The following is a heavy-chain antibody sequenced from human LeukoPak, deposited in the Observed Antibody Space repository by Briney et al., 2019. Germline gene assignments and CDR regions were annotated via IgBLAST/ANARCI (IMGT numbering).Heavy chain of an antibody. Sequence: GGSLRLSCAASGFTFSSYSMNWIRQAPGKGLEWVSYISSSSSTIYYADSVKGRFTISRDNAKNSLYLQMNSLRAEDTAVYYSARTGRYSGYDSAFDIWGQGTMVTVSS. D-gene: IGHD5-12*01. CDR3: ARTGRYSGYDSAFDI. V-gene: IGHV3-48*04. CDR1: GFTFSSYS. J-gene: IGHJ3*02. CDR2: ISSSSSTI.